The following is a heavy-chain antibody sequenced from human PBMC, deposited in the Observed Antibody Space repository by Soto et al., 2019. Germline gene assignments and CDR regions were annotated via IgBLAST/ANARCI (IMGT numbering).Heavy chain of an antibody. D-gene: IGHD4-17*01. CDR3: ARENYGDYLNWFDP. CDR1: GFTFSSYS. CDR2: ISSSSITI. V-gene: IGHV3-48*02. J-gene: IGHJ5*02. Sequence: GGSLRLSCAASGFTFSSYSMNWVRQAPGMGLLWVSYISSSSITIYYADSVKGRFTISRDNAKNSLYLQMNSLRDEDSAVYYCARENYGDYLNWFDPWGQGTLVTVSS.